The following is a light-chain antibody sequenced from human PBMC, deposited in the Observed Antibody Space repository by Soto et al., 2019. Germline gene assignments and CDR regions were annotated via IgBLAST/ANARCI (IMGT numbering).Light chain of an antibody. Sequence: DIQMTQSPSTLSASVGDRVTITCRASQSISSWLAWYQQKPGKAPKLLVYKASSLESGGTSRFSGSGPWTEFTITITSLQPDDFASYYCQQYNSYSTNTFGQGTKLEIK. V-gene: IGKV1-5*03. J-gene: IGKJ2*01. CDR2: KAS. CDR3: QQYNSYSTNT. CDR1: QSISSW.